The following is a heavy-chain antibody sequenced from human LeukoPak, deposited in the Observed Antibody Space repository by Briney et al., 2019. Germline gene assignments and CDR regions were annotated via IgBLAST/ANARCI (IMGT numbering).Heavy chain of an antibody. CDR1: GFIFSRYG. D-gene: IGHD3-22*01. CDR2: IRYDGNNK. V-gene: IGHV3-30*02. J-gene: IGHJ4*02. CDR3: AKDLYFHDSSGYCYGFDY. Sequence: GGSLRLSCAASGFIFSRYGMHWVRQAPGKGLEWVAFIRYDGNNKDYADSVKGRFTISRDSSKNTLYLQMNSLRAEDTALYYCAKDLYFHDSSGYCYGFDYWGQGTLVTVSS.